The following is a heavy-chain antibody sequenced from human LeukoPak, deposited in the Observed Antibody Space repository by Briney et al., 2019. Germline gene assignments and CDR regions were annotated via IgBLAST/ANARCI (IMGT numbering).Heavy chain of an antibody. V-gene: IGHV3-48*01. CDR2: ISSRSII. CDR1: GFSFSSYS. Sequence: GGSLRLSCAASGFSFSSYSMNWVRQAPGKGLEWVSYISSRSIIYYAESVRGRFSISRDNAKSSLYLQMNSLRAEDTAVYYCAKDRGVVVVAATHFDYWGQGTLVTVSS. J-gene: IGHJ4*02. D-gene: IGHD2-15*01. CDR3: AKDRGVVVVAATHFDY.